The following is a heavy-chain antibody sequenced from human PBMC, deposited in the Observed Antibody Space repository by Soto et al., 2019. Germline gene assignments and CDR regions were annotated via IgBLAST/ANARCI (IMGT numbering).Heavy chain of an antibody. V-gene: IGHV1-18*01. J-gene: IGHJ3*02. CDR2: INAYNGNR. CDR3: ARDRDRVADI. CDR1: GYTFNTYG. D-gene: IGHD2-15*01. Sequence: QVHLVQSGPEVKKPGASVKVSCKASGYTFNTYGITWVRQAPGQGLEWMAWINAYNGNRIYAQNFQGRATVTTDNSTSADYMALMSLTSDDTAGYFCARDRDRVADIWGLGTMVTVSS.